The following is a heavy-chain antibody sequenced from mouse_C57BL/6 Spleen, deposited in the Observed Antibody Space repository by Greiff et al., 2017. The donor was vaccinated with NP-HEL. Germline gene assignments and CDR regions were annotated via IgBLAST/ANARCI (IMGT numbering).Heavy chain of an antibody. Sequence: QVQLKQPGAELVKPGASVKLSCKASGYTFTSYWMQWVKQRPGQGLEWIGEIDPSDSYTNYNQKFKGKATLTVDTSSSTAYMQLSSLTSEDSAVYYCARGGYSNYGGHFDYWGQGTTLTVSS. D-gene: IGHD2-5*01. CDR2: IDPSDSYT. V-gene: IGHV1-50*01. CDR3: ARGGYSNYGGHFDY. CDR1: GYTFTSYW. J-gene: IGHJ2*01.